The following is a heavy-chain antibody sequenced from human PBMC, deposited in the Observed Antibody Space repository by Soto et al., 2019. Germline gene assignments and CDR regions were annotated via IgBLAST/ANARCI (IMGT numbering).Heavy chain of an antibody. CDR2: ISWNSGSI. Sequence: GGSLRLSCAASGFTFDDYAMHWVRQAPGKGLEWVSGISWNSGSIGYADSVKGRFTISRDNAKNSLYLQMNSLRAEDTALYYCAKVTVAGTARHFQHWGQGNLVTVSS. D-gene: IGHD6-19*01. J-gene: IGHJ1*01. CDR3: AKVTVAGTARHFQH. CDR1: GFTFDDYA. V-gene: IGHV3-9*01.